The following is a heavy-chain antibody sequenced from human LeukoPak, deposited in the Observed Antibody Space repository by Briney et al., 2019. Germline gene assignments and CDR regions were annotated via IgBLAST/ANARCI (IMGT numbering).Heavy chain of an antibody. CDR3: AKHATTSWSAPFDS. Sequence: GGSLRLSCAASGFTFSSYWMHWVRQAPGKGLEWVSTISSGGGSTYYADSVKGRFTVSRENSRSTLFLQVDGLRVEDTAKYYCAKHATTSWSAPFDSWGQGTLVTVSS. V-gene: IGHV3-23*01. J-gene: IGHJ4*02. CDR2: ISSGGGST. D-gene: IGHD1-14*01. CDR1: GFTFSSYW.